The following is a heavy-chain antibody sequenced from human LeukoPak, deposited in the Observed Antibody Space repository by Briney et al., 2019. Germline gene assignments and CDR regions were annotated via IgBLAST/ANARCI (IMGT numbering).Heavy chain of an antibody. V-gene: IGHV1-69*01. CDR1: GGTFSSYA. Sequence: SVKVSCKSSGGTFSSYAISWVRQAPGQGLDWMGGIIPIFGTANYSQKFQGRVTITADESTSTAYMELSSLRSEDTAVYYCARVRRKWELPEFDPWGQGTLVTVSS. CDR2: IIPIFGTA. CDR3: ARVRRKWELPEFDP. D-gene: IGHD1-26*01. J-gene: IGHJ5*02.